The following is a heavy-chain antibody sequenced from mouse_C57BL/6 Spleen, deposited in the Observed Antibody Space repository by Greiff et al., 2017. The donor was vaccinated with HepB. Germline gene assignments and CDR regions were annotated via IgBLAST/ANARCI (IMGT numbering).Heavy chain of an antibody. V-gene: IGHV5-16*01. D-gene: IGHD4-1*01. CDR3: ARGNWLFDY. CDR2: INYDGSST. J-gene: IGHJ2*01. Sequence: DVKLVESEGGLVQPGRSMKLSCTASGFTFSDYYMAWVRQVPEKGLEWVANINYDGSSTYYLDSLKSRFIISRDNAKNILYLQMSSLKSEDTATYYCARGNWLFDYWGQGTTLTVSS. CDR1: GFTFSDYY.